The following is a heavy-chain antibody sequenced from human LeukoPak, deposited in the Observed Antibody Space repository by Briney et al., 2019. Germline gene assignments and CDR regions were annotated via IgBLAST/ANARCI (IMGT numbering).Heavy chain of an antibody. CDR2: ISSSTSTI. CDR3: ARAWGTAMEY. CDR1: GFTFSSYS. J-gene: IGHJ4*02. V-gene: IGHV3-48*02. Sequence: PGGSLRLSCVASGFTFSSYSLTWVRQAPGKGLEWVSYISSSTSTIYYADSVKGRFTISRDNAKNSLYLQMNSLRDEDTAVYYCARAWGTAMEYWGQGTLVTVSS. D-gene: IGHD5-18*01.